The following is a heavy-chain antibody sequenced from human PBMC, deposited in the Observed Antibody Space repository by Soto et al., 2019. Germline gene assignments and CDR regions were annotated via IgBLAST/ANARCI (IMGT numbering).Heavy chain of an antibody. Sequence: SETLSLTCAVYGGSFSGYYWSWIRQPPGKGLEWIGEINHIGSTNYNPSLKSRVTISVDTSKNQFSLKLSSVTAADTAVYYCARSRRYCSVVCSWLDPCGHGALVTVSS. V-gene: IGHV4-34*01. J-gene: IGHJ5*02. D-gene: IGHD2-15*01. CDR2: INHIGST. CDR3: ARSRRYCSVVCSWLDP. CDR1: GGSFSGYY.